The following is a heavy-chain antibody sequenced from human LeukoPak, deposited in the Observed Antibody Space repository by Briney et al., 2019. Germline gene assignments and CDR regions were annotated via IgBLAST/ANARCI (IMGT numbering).Heavy chain of an antibody. D-gene: IGHD6-19*01. CDR2: IKQDGSEK. V-gene: IGHV3-7*04. Sequence: GESLKISCAGYGITLSELWMNWVRQVPGKGLEWVANIKQDGSEKKYVDSVKGRFTISRDNAKNSVYLQMNSLRVDDTAVYYCVGGYGWLPDYWGQGALVTVSS. CDR1: GITLSELW. CDR3: VGGYGWLPDY. J-gene: IGHJ4*02.